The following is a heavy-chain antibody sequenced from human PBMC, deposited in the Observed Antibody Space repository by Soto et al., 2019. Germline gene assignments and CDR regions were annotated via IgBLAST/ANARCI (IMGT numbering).Heavy chain of an antibody. CDR2: IIPIFGSR. D-gene: IGHD1-26*01. J-gene: IGHJ4*02. Sequence: QVQLVQSGPEVKKPGTSVKVSCKASGGTFSTQAINWVRQAPGQGLEWMGGIIPIFGSRNYARKFRGRLTITADESTTTAYMELSSLRSEDTAVYYCAREGRIVGATTHFDYWGQGTLVTVSS. V-gene: IGHV1-69*01. CDR1: GGTFSTQA. CDR3: AREGRIVGATTHFDY.